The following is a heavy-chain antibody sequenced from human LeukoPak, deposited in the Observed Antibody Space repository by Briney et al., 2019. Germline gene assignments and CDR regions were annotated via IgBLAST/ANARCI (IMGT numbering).Heavy chain of an antibody. V-gene: IGHV3-20*04. CDR1: GFNFDDYA. D-gene: IGHD6-13*01. CDR2: INWNGDNI. J-gene: IGHJ6*03. Sequence: GGSLRLSCVGSGFNFDDYAMNWVRQAPGRGLEWISRINWNGDNIKYADSVKDRFTISRDNAKNTLYLQMNSLRAEDTAVYYCASLAAAGITYYYMDVWGKGTTVTVSS. CDR3: ASLAAAGITYYYMDV.